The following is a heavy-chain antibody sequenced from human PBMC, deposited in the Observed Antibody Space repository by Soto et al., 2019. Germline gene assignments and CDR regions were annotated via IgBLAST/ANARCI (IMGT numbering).Heavy chain of an antibody. J-gene: IGHJ5*02. D-gene: IGHD3-10*01. CDR3: ARAPMVRGVIGAPQPLNWFDP. Sequence: GGSLRLSCAASGFTFSSYEMNWVRQAPGKGLEWVSYISSSGSTIYYADSVKGRFTISRDNAKNSLYPQMNSLRAEDTAVYYCARAPMVRGVIGAPQPLNWFDPWGQGTLVTVSS. V-gene: IGHV3-48*03. CDR2: ISSSGSTI. CDR1: GFTFSSYE.